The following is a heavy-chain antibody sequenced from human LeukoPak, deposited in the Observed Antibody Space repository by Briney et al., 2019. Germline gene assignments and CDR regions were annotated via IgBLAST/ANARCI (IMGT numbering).Heavy chain of an antibody. CDR3: ASNRRYCSSTSCYYYYMDV. CDR2: IYYSGST. CDR1: GGSISSYY. D-gene: IGHD2-2*01. J-gene: IGHJ6*03. Sequence: PSETLSLTCTVSGGSISSYYWSWIRQPPGKGLEWIGYIYYSGSTNYNPSLKSRVTISVDTSKNQFSLKLSSATAADTAVYYCASNRRYCSSTSCYYYYMDVWGKGTTVTVSS. V-gene: IGHV4-59*01.